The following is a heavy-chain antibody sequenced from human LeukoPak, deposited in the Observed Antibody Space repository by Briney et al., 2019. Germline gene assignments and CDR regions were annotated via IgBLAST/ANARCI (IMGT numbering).Heavy chain of an antibody. V-gene: IGHV3-7*01. Sequence: GGSLRLSCAASGFTFRSYWMSWVRQAPGKGLEWVANINQDGSEKYYVDSVKGRFTISRDNAKKSLYLLMNSLRADDTAVYYCARDGGPFDSWGQGTLVTVSS. CDR3: ARDGGPFDS. CDR2: INQDGSEK. CDR1: GFTFRSYW. J-gene: IGHJ4*02. D-gene: IGHD3-16*01.